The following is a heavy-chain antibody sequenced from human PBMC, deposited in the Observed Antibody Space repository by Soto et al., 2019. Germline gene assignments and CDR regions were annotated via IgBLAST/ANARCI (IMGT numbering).Heavy chain of an antibody. V-gene: IGHV3-33*01. CDR2: IRFDGSNI. CDR1: ESIFGGYG. CDR3: ARDRVGATAFWGYLDY. Sequence: QVLLVESGGGVVQPGRSLRLSCAASESIFGGYGMHWVRQAPGKGLEWVAIIRFDGSNINYADFAMGRFTISRDNSKNMLYLEMDSLRVEDTAVYYCARDRVGATAFWGYLDYWGQGPLVSVSS. J-gene: IGHJ4*02. D-gene: IGHD2-15*01.